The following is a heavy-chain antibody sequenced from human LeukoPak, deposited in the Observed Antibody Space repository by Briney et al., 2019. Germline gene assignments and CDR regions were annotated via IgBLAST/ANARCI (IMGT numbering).Heavy chain of an antibody. CDR3: ARRGSGYYGGFDY. D-gene: IGHD3-3*01. J-gene: IGHJ4*02. V-gene: IGHV4-39*01. CDR1: GGSINSSSHY. Sequence: PETLSLTCTVSGGSINSSSHYWGWIRQPPGKGLECIGIIYYSGSAYNNPSLESRVTISVDTSKNQFSLKLTSVTAADTAVYYCARRGSGYYGGFDYWGQGTLVTVSS. CDR2: IYYSGSA.